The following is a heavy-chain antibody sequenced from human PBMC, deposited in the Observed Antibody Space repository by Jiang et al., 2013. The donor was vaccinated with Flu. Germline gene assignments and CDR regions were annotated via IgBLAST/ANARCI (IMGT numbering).Heavy chain of an antibody. Sequence: GYTFTTYTMNWVRQAPGQGLEWMGWINMNTGNPTYAQGFTGRFVFSLDTSVSTAYLQISSLKGEDTAMYYCARSDTVFQVVIPKPFDYWGQGTLVTVSS. CDR1: GYTFTTYT. CDR3: ARSDTVFQVVIPKPFDY. CDR2: INMNTGNP. V-gene: IGHV7-4-1*02. D-gene: IGHD3-3*01. J-gene: IGHJ4*02.